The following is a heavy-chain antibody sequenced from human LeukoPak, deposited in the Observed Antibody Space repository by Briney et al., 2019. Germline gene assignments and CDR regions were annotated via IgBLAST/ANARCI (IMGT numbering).Heavy chain of an antibody. Sequence: SETLSLTCAVYGGSFSGYYWSWIRQPPGKGLEWIGEINHSGSTNYNPPLKSRVTISVDTSRNQFSLKLSSVTAADTAVYYCARSRRKGPVSLSFDYWGQGTLVTVSS. CDR1: GGSFSGYY. CDR2: INHSGST. V-gene: IGHV4-34*01. CDR3: ARSRRKGPVSLSFDY. D-gene: IGHD3-16*01. J-gene: IGHJ4*02.